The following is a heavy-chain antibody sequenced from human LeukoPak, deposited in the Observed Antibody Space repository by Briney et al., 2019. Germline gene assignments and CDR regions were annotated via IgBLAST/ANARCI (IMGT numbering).Heavy chain of an antibody. D-gene: IGHD5-24*01. Sequence: GASVKVSCKASGGTFSSYAISWVRQAPGQGLEWMGGIIPIFGTANYAQKFQGRVTITADRSTSTAYMELSGLTSEDTAVYYCERRPERWPQNHRTLDNWGQGTLVTVSS. J-gene: IGHJ4*02. V-gene: IGHV1-69*06. CDR1: GGTFSSYA. CDR3: ERRPERWPQNHRTLDN. CDR2: IIPIFGTA.